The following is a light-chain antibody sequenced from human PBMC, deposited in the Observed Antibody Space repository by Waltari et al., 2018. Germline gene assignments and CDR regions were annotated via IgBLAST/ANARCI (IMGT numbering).Light chain of an antibody. Sequence: QSALTQPASVSESPGQSITISCTGTISDVGGYDYVSWYQQHPGKAPKLLIYDVSERPSGVANRFSGSKAGNTASLTISGLQAEDEADYYCCSYALFSTLVFGGGTKVTVL. CDR3: CSYALFSTLV. CDR1: ISDVGGYDY. V-gene: IGLV2-23*02. CDR2: DVS. J-gene: IGLJ2*01.